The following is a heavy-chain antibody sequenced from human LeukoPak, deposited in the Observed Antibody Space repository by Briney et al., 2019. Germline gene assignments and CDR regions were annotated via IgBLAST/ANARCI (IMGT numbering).Heavy chain of an antibody. CDR3: ARRGVGFDY. CDR2: IYHSGST. V-gene: IGHV4-38-2*01. J-gene: IGHJ4*02. Sequence: PSETLSLTCAVSGYSISSGYYGGWIRQPPGKGLEWIGSIYHSGSTYYNPSLKSRVTISVDTSKNQFSLKLSSVTAADTAVYYCARRGVGFDYWGQGTLVTVSS. D-gene: IGHD2-15*01. CDR1: GYSISSGYY.